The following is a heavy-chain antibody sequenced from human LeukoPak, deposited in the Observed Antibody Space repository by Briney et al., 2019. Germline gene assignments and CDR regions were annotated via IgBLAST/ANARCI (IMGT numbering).Heavy chain of an antibody. CDR3: AKDTAYDILTGYYNY. V-gene: IGHV3-7*03. CDR1: GFTYSRYW. J-gene: IGHJ4*02. D-gene: IGHD3-9*01. CDR2: IKQDGSEK. Sequence: GGSLRLSCAASGFTYSRYWMSWVRQAPGKGLEGVANIKQDGSEKYYVDSVKGRFTISRDNVKNSLYLQMNSLRAEDTALYYCAKDTAYDILTGYYNYWGQGTLVTVSS.